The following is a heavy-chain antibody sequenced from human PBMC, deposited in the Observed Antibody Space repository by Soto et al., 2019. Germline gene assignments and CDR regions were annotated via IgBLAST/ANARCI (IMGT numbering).Heavy chain of an antibody. CDR2: ISYDGSGK. CDR3: VGGQYYFDY. D-gene: IGHD3-10*01. V-gene: IGHV3-30*03. J-gene: IGHJ4*02. CDR1: GFPFTSYG. Sequence: ESGGGVVQPGRSLRLSCAASGFPFTSYGMHWVREGPDKGLEWVAIISYDGSGKYYADSVKGRFTISRDNSKNTLYLQMNSLRPEDTALYYCVGGQYYFDYRGQGTLVIVSS.